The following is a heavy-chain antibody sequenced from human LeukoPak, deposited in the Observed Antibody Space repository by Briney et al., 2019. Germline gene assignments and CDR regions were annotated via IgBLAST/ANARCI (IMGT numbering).Heavy chain of an antibody. CDR3: TTGRLGWFHFEF. Sequence: ASVKVSCKVSGYTPTELSMHWVRQAPGKGLEWMGGFDPEDAEIIYAQKFQGRVTMTEDTSTNTAYMALSSLKSEDTAVYYCTTGRLGWFHFEFWGQGTLVTVSS. CDR2: FDPEDAEI. D-gene: IGHD3-10*01. J-gene: IGHJ4*02. CDR1: GYTPTELS. V-gene: IGHV1-24*01.